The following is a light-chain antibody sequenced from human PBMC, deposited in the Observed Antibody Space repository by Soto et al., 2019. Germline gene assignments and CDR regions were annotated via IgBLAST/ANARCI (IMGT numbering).Light chain of an antibody. J-gene: IGLJ1*01. Sequence: SSELTQPPSVSVSPGQTASITCSGDKLGDKYASWYQQKPGQSPVVVVYHDNKRPSGIPERFSGSNSGNTATLTISGAQAMDEADYYCQAWDSSTAVVFGTGTKVTVL. V-gene: IGLV3-1*01. CDR3: QAWDSSTAVV. CDR1: KLGDKY. CDR2: HDN.